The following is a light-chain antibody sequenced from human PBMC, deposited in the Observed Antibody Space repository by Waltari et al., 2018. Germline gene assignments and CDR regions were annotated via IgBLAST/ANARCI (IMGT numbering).Light chain of an antibody. V-gene: IGLV2-14*03. CDR3: SSYTSSSTPLV. J-gene: IGLJ2*01. CDR1: NSDVDAYNY. CDR2: DVN. Sequence: QSALTQPASVSGSPGQSITISCTGTNSDVDAYNYVSWYQQHPGQAPKLLIYDVNSRPSGVSNRFSGSKSGNTASLTISGLQAEDEADYYCSSYTSSSTPLVFGGGTKLTVL.